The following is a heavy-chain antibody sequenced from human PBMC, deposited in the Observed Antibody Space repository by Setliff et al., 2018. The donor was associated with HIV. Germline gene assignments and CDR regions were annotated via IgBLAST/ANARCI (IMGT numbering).Heavy chain of an antibody. J-gene: IGHJ4*02. CDR1: GFTFSNSG. CDR3: ARGDGSDSGIYFDS. V-gene: IGHV3-30*02. D-gene: IGHD4-17*01. Sequence: PGGSLRLSCAASGFTFSNSGMHWVRQAPGKGLEWVTFIRYDESDNDYADSVKGRFTISRDNSKNTLYLQMNSLGAEDTAVYYCARGDGSDSGIYFDSWGQGTLVTVSS. CDR2: IRYDESDN.